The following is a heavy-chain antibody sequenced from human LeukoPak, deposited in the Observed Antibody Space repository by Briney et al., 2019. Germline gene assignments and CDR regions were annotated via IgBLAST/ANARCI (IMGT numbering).Heavy chain of an antibody. CDR2: IYYSGST. Sequence: SETLSLTCTVSGGSISSGDHYWSWIRQPPGKGLEWIGYIYYSGSTYYNPSLKSRVTISVDTSKNQFSLKLSSVTAADTAVYYCARDRGSGSYQHYYYYYYMDVWGKGTTVTVSS. J-gene: IGHJ6*03. CDR3: ARDRGSGSYQHYYYYYYMDV. D-gene: IGHD3-10*01. CDR1: GGSISSGDHY. V-gene: IGHV4-30-4*08.